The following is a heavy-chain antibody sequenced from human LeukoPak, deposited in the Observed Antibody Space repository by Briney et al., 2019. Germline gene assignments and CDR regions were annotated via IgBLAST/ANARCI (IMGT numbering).Heavy chain of an antibody. Sequence: SETLSLTCAVYGGSFSGYYWSWIRQPPGKGLEWIGEINHSGSTNYNPSLKSRVTISVDTSKNQFSLKLSSVTAADTAVYYCARSAYCGGDCYSGGIDYWGQGTLVTVSS. J-gene: IGHJ4*02. CDR2: INHSGST. CDR1: GGSFSGYY. CDR3: ARSAYCGGDCYSGGIDY. D-gene: IGHD2-21*02. V-gene: IGHV4-34*01.